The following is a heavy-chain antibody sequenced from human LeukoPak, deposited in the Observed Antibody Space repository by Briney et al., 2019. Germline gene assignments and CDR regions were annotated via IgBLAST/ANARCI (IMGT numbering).Heavy chain of an antibody. CDR3: AREPPASFRFDY. V-gene: IGHV1-46*01. D-gene: IGHD2-2*01. Sequence: ASVKISCKASGYTFTSYYIHWVRQAPGQGLEWMGIIRPSGGRASYPQNFQGRVTMTMDMSASTVHMELSSLTSEDTAMYYCAREPPASFRFDYWGQGAPVTVSS. CDR2: IRPSGGRA. CDR1: GYTFTSYY. J-gene: IGHJ4*02.